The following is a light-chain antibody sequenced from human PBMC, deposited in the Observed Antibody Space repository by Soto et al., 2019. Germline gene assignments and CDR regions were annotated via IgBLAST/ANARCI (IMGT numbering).Light chain of an antibody. Sequence: EIVLTQSPGTLSLSPVERATLSGRASQSVSNNYLAWYQQKPGQAPRLLIYGASNRATGIPDRFSGSWSGTECTPSSKSVPPEDAAVYAGQHYKNRLALTISGGTKVDIK. CDR1: QSVSNNY. V-gene: IGKV3-20*01. CDR2: GAS. CDR3: QHYKNRLALT. J-gene: IGKJ4*02.